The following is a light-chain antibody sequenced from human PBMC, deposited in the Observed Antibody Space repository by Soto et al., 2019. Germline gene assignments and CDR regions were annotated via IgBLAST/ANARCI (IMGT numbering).Light chain of an antibody. CDR3: QQYNSYRT. J-gene: IGKJ1*01. Sequence: DIQMTQSPSTLSASVGDRVTITCQARQSISSWLAWYQQKPGKAPKLLIYDASSLESGVPSRFSGSGSGTEFTLTISSLQPDDFSTYYCQQYNSYRTFGQGTKVDIK. CDR2: DAS. V-gene: IGKV1-5*01. CDR1: QSISSW.